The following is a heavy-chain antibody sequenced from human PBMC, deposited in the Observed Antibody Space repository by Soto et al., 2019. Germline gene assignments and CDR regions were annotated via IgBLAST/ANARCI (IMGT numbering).Heavy chain of an antibody. CDR3: ARDFLYYDNSVLALSGY. V-gene: IGHV1-18*01. CDR2: IGVHNGNT. D-gene: IGHD3-22*01. CDR1: GYTFTSYG. Sequence: GASVKVSCKASGYTFTSYGISWVRQAPGQGLEWMGWIGVHNGNTKYAQNLQGRVTMTTDTITRTAYMELRSLRSDDTAVYYCARDFLYYDNSVLALSGYWGQGTLVTVSS. J-gene: IGHJ4*02.